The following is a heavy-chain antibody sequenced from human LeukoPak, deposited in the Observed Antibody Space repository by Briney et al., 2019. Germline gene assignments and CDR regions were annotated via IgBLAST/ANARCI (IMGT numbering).Heavy chain of an antibody. V-gene: IGHV3-30*04. CDR3: ARGIYYDSSGYYYYGMDV. D-gene: IGHD3-22*01. CDR1: GFTFSSYD. J-gene: IGHJ6*02. Sequence: GGSLRLSCAASGFTFSSYDMHWVRQAPGKGREWVAVISYDGSNKYYADSVKGRFTISRDNSKNTLYLQMNSLRAEDTAVYYCARGIYYDSSGYYYYGMDVSGQGATVTVSS. CDR2: ISYDGSNK.